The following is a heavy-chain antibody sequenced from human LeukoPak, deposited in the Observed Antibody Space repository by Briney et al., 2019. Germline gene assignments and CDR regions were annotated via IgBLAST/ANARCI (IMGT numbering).Heavy chain of an antibody. CDR3: TTILFY. CDR1: GFTFSDYY. J-gene: IGHJ4*02. V-gene: IGHV3-73*01. CDR2: IRSKPNSYAT. D-gene: IGHD2/OR15-2a*01. Sequence: GGSLRLSCAASGFTFSDYYMSWVRQASGKGLEWVGRIRSKPNSYATAYAASVKGRFTIPRDDSKNMAYLQMNSLKTEDTAVYYCTTILFYWGQGTLVTVSS.